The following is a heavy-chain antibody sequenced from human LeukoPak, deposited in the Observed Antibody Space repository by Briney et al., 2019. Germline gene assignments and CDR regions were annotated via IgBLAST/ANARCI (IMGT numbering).Heavy chain of an antibody. Sequence: SETLSLTCTVSGGSISSYYWSWIRQPPGKGLEWIGYIYYSGSTNYNPSLKSRVTISVDMSKNQFSLKLSSVTAADTAVYYCASALQPDAFDIWGQGTMVTVSS. CDR1: GGSISSYY. CDR2: IYYSGST. V-gene: IGHV4-59*08. D-gene: IGHD1-1*01. J-gene: IGHJ3*02. CDR3: ASALQPDAFDI.